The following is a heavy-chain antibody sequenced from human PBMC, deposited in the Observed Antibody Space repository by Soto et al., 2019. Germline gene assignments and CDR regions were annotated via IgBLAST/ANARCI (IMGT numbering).Heavy chain of an antibody. J-gene: IGHJ3*02. Sequence: SVKVSCKASGGTFSSYAISWVRQAPGQGLEWMGGIIPIFGTANYAQKFQGRVTITADKSTSTAYMELSSLRSEGTAVYYCAREGGHTMIVANDAFDIWGQGTMVTVSS. D-gene: IGHD3-22*01. CDR3: AREGGHTMIVANDAFDI. CDR1: GGTFSSYA. CDR2: IIPIFGTA. V-gene: IGHV1-69*06.